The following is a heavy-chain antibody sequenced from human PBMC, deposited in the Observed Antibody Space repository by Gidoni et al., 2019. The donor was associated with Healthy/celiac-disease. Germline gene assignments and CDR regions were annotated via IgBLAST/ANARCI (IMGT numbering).Heavy chain of an antibody. CDR2: INHSGST. CDR3: ARGLIVVVPAAIRWFDP. J-gene: IGHJ5*02. Sequence: QVQLQQWGAGLLKPSETLSLTCAVYGGSFSGYYWSWIRQPPGKGLEWIGEINHSGSTNYNPSLKSRVTISVDTSKNQFSLKLSSVTAADTAVYYCARGLIVVVPAAIRWFDPWGQGTLVTVSS. V-gene: IGHV4-34*01. CDR1: GGSFSGYY. D-gene: IGHD2-2*02.